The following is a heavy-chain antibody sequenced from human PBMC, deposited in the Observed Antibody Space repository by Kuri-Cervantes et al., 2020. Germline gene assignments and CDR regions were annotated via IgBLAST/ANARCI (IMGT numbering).Heavy chain of an antibody. J-gene: IGHJ4*02. CDR2: IYHSGST. CDR1: GYSISSGYY. D-gene: IGHD3-9*01. Sequence: SETLSLTCAVSGYSISSGYYWGWIRQPPGKGLEWIGEIYHSGSTNYNPSLKSLVTISVDKSKNQFSLKLSSVTAADTAVYYCARGIVTIFYYWGQGTLVTVSS. CDR3: ARGIVTIFYY. V-gene: IGHV4-38-2*01.